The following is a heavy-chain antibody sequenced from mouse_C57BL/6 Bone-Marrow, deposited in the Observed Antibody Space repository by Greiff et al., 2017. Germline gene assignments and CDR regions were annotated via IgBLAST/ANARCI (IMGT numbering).Heavy chain of an antibody. CDR2: IHPNSGST. J-gene: IGHJ3*01. Sequence: VQLQQPGAELVKPGASVKLSCKASGYTFTSYWMHWVKQRPGQGLEWIGMIHPNSGSTNYNEKFKSKATLTVDKSSSTAYMQLSSLTSEDSAVYYGAREGTWPWFAYGGQGTLVTVSA. V-gene: IGHV1-64*01. CDR1: GYTFTSYW. CDR3: AREGTWPWFAY. D-gene: IGHD3-3*01.